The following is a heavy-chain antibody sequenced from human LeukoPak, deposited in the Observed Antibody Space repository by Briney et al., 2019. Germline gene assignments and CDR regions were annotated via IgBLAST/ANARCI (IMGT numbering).Heavy chain of an antibody. V-gene: IGHV1-69*06. D-gene: IGHD3-10*01. J-gene: IGHJ5*02. Sequence: GASVKVSCKASGGTFSSYAISWVRQAPGQGLEWMGGIIPIFGTANYAQKFQGRVTITADKSTSTAYMELSSLRSEDTAVYYCARVYGSGSYYFWFDPWGQETLVTVSS. CDR2: IIPIFGTA. CDR1: GGTFSSYA. CDR3: ARVYGSGSYYFWFDP.